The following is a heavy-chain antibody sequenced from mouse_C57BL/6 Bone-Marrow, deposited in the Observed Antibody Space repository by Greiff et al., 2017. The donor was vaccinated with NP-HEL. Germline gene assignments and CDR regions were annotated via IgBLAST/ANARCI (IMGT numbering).Heavy chain of an antibody. J-gene: IGHJ2*01. CDR3: AREDYGSHLDY. Sequence: VQLQESGAELVMPGASVKLSCKASGYTFTSYWMLWVKQRPGQGLEWIGEIDPSDSYTNYNQKFKGKSTLTVDKSSSTAYMQLSSLTSEDSAVYYCAREDYGSHLDYWGQGTTLTVSS. CDR2: IDPSDSYT. D-gene: IGHD1-1*01. V-gene: IGHV1-69*01. CDR1: GYTFTSYW.